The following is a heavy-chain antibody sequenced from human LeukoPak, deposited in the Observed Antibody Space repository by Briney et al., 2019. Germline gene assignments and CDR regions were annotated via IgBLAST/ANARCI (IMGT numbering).Heavy chain of an antibody. CDR1: GYRFTNYW. J-gene: IGHJ5*02. CDR3: ATPHYYDSSGQVNP. Sequence: GESLKISCKGSGYRFTNYWIGWVRQMPGKGLEWMGIINPGDSDTSYNPSFQGQVTISADKSISTAYLHWTSLKASDTAMYYCATPHYYDSSGQVNPWGQGTLVTVSS. CDR2: INPGDSDT. D-gene: IGHD3-22*01. V-gene: IGHV5-51*01.